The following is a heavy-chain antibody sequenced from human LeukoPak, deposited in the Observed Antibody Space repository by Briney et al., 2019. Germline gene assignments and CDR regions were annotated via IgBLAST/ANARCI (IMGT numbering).Heavy chain of an antibody. CDR3: AREGTARYYHGMDV. V-gene: IGHV4-59*01. CDR2: IYYSGST. Sequence: PSEILSLTCTVSGGSMSSYYWSWIRQPPGKGLEWIGYIYYSGSTNYNPSLKSRVTISVDTSKNQFSLKVSSVTAAGTAVYYCAREGTARYYHGMDVWGQGITVTVSS. D-gene: IGHD6-6*01. J-gene: IGHJ6*02. CDR1: GGSMSSYY.